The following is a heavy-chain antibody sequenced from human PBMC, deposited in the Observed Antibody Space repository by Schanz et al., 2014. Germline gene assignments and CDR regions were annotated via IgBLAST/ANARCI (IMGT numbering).Heavy chain of an antibody. Sequence: QVQLQESGPGLVKPSETLSLTCTVSGDSISGYYWNWIRQPPGKRLEWIGYIYFSGSTNYNPSLKSRAHISVDTSKTDFSRKLTSVTAADTAVYYCARETISYDLLTGYSRGAFDYWGQGTLVTVSS. D-gene: IGHD3-9*01. CDR3: ARETISYDLLTGYSRGAFDY. CDR2: IYFSGST. CDR1: GDSISGYY. V-gene: IGHV4-59*08. J-gene: IGHJ4*02.